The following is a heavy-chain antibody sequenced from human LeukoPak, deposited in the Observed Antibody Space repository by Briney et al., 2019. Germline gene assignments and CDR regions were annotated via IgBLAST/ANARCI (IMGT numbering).Heavy chain of an antibody. V-gene: IGHV1-18*01. CDR2: ISTYNGKT. D-gene: IGHD3-22*01. CDR1: GYTFTSHS. CDR3: ARHPYYDTSAYYVY. J-gene: IGHJ4*02. Sequence: ASVKVSCKGSGYTFTSHSISWVRQAPGQGLEWMGWISTYNGKTNYAQKFQDRVIMTTDTSTKTVYMELSSLRSDDSAVYYCARHPYYDTSAYYVYWGQGTLVIVSS.